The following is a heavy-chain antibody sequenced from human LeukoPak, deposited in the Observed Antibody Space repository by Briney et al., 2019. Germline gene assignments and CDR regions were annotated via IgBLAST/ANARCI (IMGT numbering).Heavy chain of an antibody. D-gene: IGHD3-22*01. CDR1: GFTFSSYA. CDR2: ISYDGSNK. CDR3: ARDRYYYDSSGYYSPPY. V-gene: IGHV3-30-3*01. J-gene: IGHJ4*02. Sequence: TGGSLRLSCAASGFTFSSYAMRWVRQAPGKGLEWVTVISYDGSNKYYADSVKGRFTISRDNSKNTLYLQMNSLRAEDTAVYYCARDRYYYDSSGYYSPPYWGQGTLVTVSS.